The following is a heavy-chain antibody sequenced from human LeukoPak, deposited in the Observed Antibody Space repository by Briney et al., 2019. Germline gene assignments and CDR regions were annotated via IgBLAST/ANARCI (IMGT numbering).Heavy chain of an antibody. V-gene: IGHV4-39*07. D-gene: IGHD3-10*01. Sequence: SETLSLTCTVSGGSISSSSYYWGWIRQPPGKGLEWIGSIYYSGSTYYNPSLKSRVTISVDTSKNQFSLTLSSVTAADTAVYYCARGQRSYDGSGSYNSVFRFDPWGHGTLVTVSS. J-gene: IGHJ5*02. CDR2: IYYSGST. CDR3: ARGQRSYDGSGSYNSVFRFDP. CDR1: GGSISSSSYY.